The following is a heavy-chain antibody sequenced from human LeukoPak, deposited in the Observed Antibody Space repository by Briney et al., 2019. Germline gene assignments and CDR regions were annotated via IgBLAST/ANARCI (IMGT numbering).Heavy chain of an antibody. CDR2: IYHSGST. CDR3: AREGYYYDSSGYYMRGYYFDY. D-gene: IGHD3-22*01. CDR1: GGSIKSNNW. J-gene: IGHJ4*02. Sequence: PSETLSLTCAVSGGSIKSNNWWSWVRQPPGKGLEWIGEIYHSGSTNYNPSLKSRVTISVDKSKNQFSLKLSSVTAADTAVYYCAREGYYYDSSGYYMRGYYFDYWGQGTLVTVSS. V-gene: IGHV4-4*02.